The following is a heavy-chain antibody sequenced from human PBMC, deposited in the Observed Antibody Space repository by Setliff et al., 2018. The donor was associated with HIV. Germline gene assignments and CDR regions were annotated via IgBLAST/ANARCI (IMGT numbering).Heavy chain of an antibody. V-gene: IGHV4-59*08. CDR3: VRTYNDLENYYHHYYYMDV. J-gene: IGHJ6*03. D-gene: IGHD1-1*01. Sequence: SETLSLTCTASGGSMSSYCWSWIRQPPGKGLEWIGYIYYSGSTNYNPSLKSRVTISVDTSKNQFSLKLRSVTAADTAVYYCVRTYNDLENYYHHYYYMDVWGKGTTVTVSS. CDR2: IYYSGST. CDR1: GGSMSSYC.